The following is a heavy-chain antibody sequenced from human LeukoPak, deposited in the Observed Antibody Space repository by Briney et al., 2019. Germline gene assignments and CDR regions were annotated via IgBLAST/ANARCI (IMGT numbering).Heavy chain of an antibody. CDR2: IYPGDSDT. Sequence: PGESLKISCKASGYRFPSYWIAWVRQMPGKGLEWMGIIYPGDSDTRYSPSFQGQVTISAVKSISTAYLQWSSLKASDTAMYYCAKGYCSSTSCLDAFDIWGQGTMVTVSS. CDR3: AKGYCSSTSCLDAFDI. J-gene: IGHJ3*02. CDR1: GYRFPSYW. D-gene: IGHD2-2*01. V-gene: IGHV5-51*01.